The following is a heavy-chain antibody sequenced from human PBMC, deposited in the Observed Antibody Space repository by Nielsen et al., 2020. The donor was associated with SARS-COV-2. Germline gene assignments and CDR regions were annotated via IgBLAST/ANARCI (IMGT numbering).Heavy chain of an antibody. Sequence: GGSLRLSCAASGFTFSDATMHWVRQASGKGLEWVGRIRGKAKDYATGYAASVKGRFTISRDESKNTAYLQMNSLKTEDAAVYFCTRVNPITDSWFDALDLWSQGTMVTVSS. CDR3: TRVNPITDSWFDALDL. D-gene: IGHD6-13*01. J-gene: IGHJ3*01. CDR2: IRGKAKDYAT. V-gene: IGHV3-73*01. CDR1: GFTFSDAT.